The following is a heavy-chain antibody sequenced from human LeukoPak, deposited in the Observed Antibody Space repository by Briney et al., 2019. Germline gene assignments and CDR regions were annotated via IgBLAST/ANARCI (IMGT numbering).Heavy chain of an antibody. CDR1: GGSISSYY. CDR3: ARVNAGITKVVNWFDP. J-gene: IGHJ5*02. D-gene: IGHD1-14*01. V-gene: IGHV4-59*01. Sequence: SETLSLTCTVSGGSISSYYWSWIRQPPGKGLEWIGYIYYSGSTNYNPSLKSRVTISVDTSKNQFSLKLSSVTAADTAVYYCARVNAGITKVVNWFDPWGQGTLVTASS. CDR2: IYYSGST.